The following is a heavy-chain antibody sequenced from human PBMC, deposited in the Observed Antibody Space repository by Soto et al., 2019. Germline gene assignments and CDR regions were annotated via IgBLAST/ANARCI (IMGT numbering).Heavy chain of an antibody. CDR1: GDSISSSTYY. Sequence: PSETLSLTCTVSGDSISSSTYYWGWIRQSPGKGLEWIGNIYYSGSTYYNPSLKSRVTISVDTSKNQFSLKLSSVTAADTAVYYCARRATAMVTPPFDYWGQGTLVTVSS. J-gene: IGHJ4*02. D-gene: IGHD5-18*01. V-gene: IGHV4-39*01. CDR2: IYYSGST. CDR3: ARRATAMVTPPFDY.